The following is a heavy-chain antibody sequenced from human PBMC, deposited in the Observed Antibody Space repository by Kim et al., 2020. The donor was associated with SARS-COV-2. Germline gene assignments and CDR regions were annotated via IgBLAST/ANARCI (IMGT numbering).Heavy chain of an antibody. CDR3: TRSISH. Sequence: GGSLRLSCAASGFTFSTYWMTWVRQAPGKGLEWVTTVTQDGRGKYYVDSVKGRFTISRDNAKNLMYLQMTSLRAEDTAAYYCTRSISHWGQGTLVTVSS. D-gene: IGHD3-10*01. V-gene: IGHV3-7*03. J-gene: IGHJ4*02. CDR2: VTQDGRGK. CDR1: GFTFSTYW.